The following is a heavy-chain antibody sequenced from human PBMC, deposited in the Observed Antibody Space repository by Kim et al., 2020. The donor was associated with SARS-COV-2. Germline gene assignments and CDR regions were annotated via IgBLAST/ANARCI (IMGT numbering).Heavy chain of an antibody. Sequence: SVKVSCKTSGGTFNNYAINWVRQAPGQGLEWMGGTVPILHTPNYAQKFQGRIMITADESTATAYMELSSLRSEDTAVYYCARDGGDTFTGPFDYWGQGTLVTVSS. CDR1: GGTFNNYA. J-gene: IGHJ4*02. CDR3: ARDGGDTFTGPFDY. D-gene: IGHD3-9*01. V-gene: IGHV1-69*13. CDR2: TVPILHTP.